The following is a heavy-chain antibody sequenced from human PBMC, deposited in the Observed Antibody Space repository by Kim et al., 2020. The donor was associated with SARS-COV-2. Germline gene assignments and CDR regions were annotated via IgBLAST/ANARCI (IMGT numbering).Heavy chain of an antibody. V-gene: IGHV3-33*01. J-gene: IGHJ4*02. CDR3: ARDPRYSSGWFN. CDR2: IWYDGSNK. Sequence: GGSLRLSCAASGFTFSSYGMHWVRQAPGKGLEWVAVIWYDGSNKYYADSVKGRFTISRDNSKNTLYLQMNSLRAEDTAVYYCARDPRYSSGWFNWGQGTLVTVSS. D-gene: IGHD6-19*01. CDR1: GFTFSSYG.